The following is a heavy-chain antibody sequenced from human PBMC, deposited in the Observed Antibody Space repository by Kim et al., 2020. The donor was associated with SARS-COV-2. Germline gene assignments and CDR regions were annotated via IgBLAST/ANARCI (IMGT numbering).Heavy chain of an antibody. CDR3: ARSSGDTAMVWPWGYYYYGMDV. CDR1: GGSISSYY. J-gene: IGHJ6*02. Sequence: SETLSLTCTVSGGSISSYYWSWIRQPPGKGLEWIGYIYYSGSTNYNPSLKSRVTISVDTSKNQFSLKLSSVTAADTAVYYCARSSGDTAMVWPWGYYYYGMDVWGQGTTVTVSS. V-gene: IGHV4-59*08. D-gene: IGHD5-18*01. CDR2: IYYSGST.